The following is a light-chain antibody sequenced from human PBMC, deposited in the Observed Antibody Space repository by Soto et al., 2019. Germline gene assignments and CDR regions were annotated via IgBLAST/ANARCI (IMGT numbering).Light chain of an antibody. CDR3: QEYGSSRPWT. J-gene: IGKJ2*02. V-gene: IGKV3-20*01. Sequence: ETVLTQSPSTLSLSPGERATLSCRASQTFSSGYLAWYQQKPGQAHRLLIYGASRRATGIADRFSGSGSGTEYTLTISRLEPEDSAVYYCQEYGSSRPWTFGQGNKLEIK. CDR1: QTFSSGY. CDR2: GAS.